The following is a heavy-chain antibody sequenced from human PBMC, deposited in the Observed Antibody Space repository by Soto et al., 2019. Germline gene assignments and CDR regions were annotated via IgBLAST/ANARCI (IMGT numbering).Heavy chain of an antibody. CDR3: AKGVSQYTPLALFDY. CDR1: GVTFSSYA. J-gene: IGHJ4*02. D-gene: IGHD5-18*01. V-gene: IGHV3-23*01. Sequence: GGSLRLSCAASGVTFSSYAMSWVRQAPGKGLEWVSTISGSDGRTYSTDSVKGRFTISRDNSRNTAYLQMNSLRVEDTAVYYCAKGVSQYTPLALFDYWGRGTLVTVSS. CDR2: ISGSDGRT.